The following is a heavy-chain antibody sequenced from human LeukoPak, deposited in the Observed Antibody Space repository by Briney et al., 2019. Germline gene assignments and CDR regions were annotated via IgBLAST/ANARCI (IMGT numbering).Heavy chain of an antibody. Sequence: SETLSLTCTVSGGSISSYYWTWIRQPPGKALEWIGYIYSSGSTNYNPSLKSRVTISVDTSKNQFSLKLSSVTAADTAVYYCARTYCSGGSCHFDYWGQGTLVTVSS. CDR1: GGSISSYY. V-gene: IGHV4-59*08. CDR3: ARTYCSGGSCHFDY. J-gene: IGHJ4*02. D-gene: IGHD2-15*01. CDR2: IYSSGST.